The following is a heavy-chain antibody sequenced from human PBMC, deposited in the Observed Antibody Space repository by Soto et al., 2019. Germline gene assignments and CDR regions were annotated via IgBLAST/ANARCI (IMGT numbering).Heavy chain of an antibody. Sequence: QVQLVQAGAEGRKPGSSVKVSRKAPGGTFSRQAISLVRQAPGQGLEWMGGIIPIFGTANHAQKFQGRVTIIADESTSTVYMELSSLRSEDTAMYYCARGWGYDSNDYYYAYWGQGTLVIVSS. CDR2: IIPIFGTA. J-gene: IGHJ4*02. CDR1: GGTFSRQA. CDR3: ARGWGYDSNDYYYAY. V-gene: IGHV1-69*01. D-gene: IGHD3-22*01.